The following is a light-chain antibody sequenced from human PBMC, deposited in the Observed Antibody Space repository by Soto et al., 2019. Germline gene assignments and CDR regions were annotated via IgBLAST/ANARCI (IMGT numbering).Light chain of an antibody. V-gene: IGLV1-44*01. CDR1: SSNIGSNA. CDR3: AAWGDSPA. Sequence: QSVLTQPPSASGTPGQRGTISCSGSSSNIGSNAVSWYQQLPGTAPKLLIYSNNQRPSGVPDRFSGSKSGTSASLAISGLQSEDEADYYCAAWGDSPAFGGGTKLTVL. CDR2: SNN. J-gene: IGLJ2*01.